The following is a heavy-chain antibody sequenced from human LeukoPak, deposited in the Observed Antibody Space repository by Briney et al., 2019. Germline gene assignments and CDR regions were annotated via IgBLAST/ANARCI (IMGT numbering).Heavy chain of an antibody. CDR1: GFTFDDYA. Sequence: GGSLRLSCAASGFTFDDYAMHWVRQALGKGLEWVSGISWNSGSIGYADSVKGRFTISRDNAKNSLYLQMNSLRAEDMALYYCAKSRGYSYGYFDYWGQGTLVTVSS. V-gene: IGHV3-9*03. J-gene: IGHJ4*02. D-gene: IGHD5-18*01. CDR2: ISWNSGSI. CDR3: AKSRGYSYGYFDY.